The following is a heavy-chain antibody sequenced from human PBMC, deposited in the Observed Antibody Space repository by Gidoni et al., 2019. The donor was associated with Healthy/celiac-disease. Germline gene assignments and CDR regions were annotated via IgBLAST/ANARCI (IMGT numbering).Heavy chain of an antibody. CDR2: ISSSSIYI. J-gene: IGHJ4*02. CDR3: ARGGTALRYFDWLPRHQRIDY. Sequence: EVQLVESGGGLVKPGGSLRLSCAASGFTFRSYSMNWVRQAPGKGLEWVSSISSSSIYIYYADSVKGRFTISRDNAKNSLYLQMNSLRAEDTAVYYCARGGTALRYFDWLPRHQRIDYWGQGTLVTVSS. D-gene: IGHD3-9*01. V-gene: IGHV3-21*01. CDR1: GFTFRSYS.